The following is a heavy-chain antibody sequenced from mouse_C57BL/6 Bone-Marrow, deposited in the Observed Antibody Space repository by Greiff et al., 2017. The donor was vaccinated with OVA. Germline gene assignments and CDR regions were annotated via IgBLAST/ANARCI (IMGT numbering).Heavy chain of an antibody. D-gene: IGHD1-1*01. CDR1: GYTFTSYW. Sequence: QVQLQQPGAELVKPGASVKLSCKASGYTFTSYWMHWVKQRPGRGLEWIGRIDPNSGGTKYNEKFKSKATLTVDKPSSTAYMQLSSLTSEDSAVYYCARSLITTVVEDYAMDYWGQGTSVTVSS. CDR2: IDPNSGGT. J-gene: IGHJ4*01. CDR3: ARSLITTVVEDYAMDY. V-gene: IGHV1-72*01.